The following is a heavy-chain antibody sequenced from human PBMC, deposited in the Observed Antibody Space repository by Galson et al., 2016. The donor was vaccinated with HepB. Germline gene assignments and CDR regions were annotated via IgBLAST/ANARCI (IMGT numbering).Heavy chain of an antibody. CDR3: ARGSFRYELDSSGYHDYIPFDQ. D-gene: IGHD3-22*01. CDR2: INSSGGT. Sequence: SETLSLTCSVSGGPISGYYWSWIRQPPGKGLEWIGRINSSGGTTYASSLKSRVTISLDTSRNQFSLKLSFVTAADTAFYYCARGSFRYELDSSGYHDYIPFDQWGQGILVTVSA. CDR1: GGPISGYY. V-gene: IGHV4-34*01. J-gene: IGHJ4*02.